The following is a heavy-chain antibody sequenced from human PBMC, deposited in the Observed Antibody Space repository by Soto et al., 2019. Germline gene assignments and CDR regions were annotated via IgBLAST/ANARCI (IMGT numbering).Heavy chain of an antibody. CDR2: IYYSGST. CDR1: GGSISSGGYY. J-gene: IGHJ4*02. V-gene: IGHV4-31*03. Sequence: ASETLSLTCTVSGGSISSGGYYWSWIRQHPGKGLEWIGYIYYSGSTYYNPSLKSRVTISVDTSKNQFSLKLSSVTAADTAVYYCARSNLYGTFDYWGQGTLVTVSS. D-gene: IGHD4-17*01. CDR3: ARSNLYGTFDY.